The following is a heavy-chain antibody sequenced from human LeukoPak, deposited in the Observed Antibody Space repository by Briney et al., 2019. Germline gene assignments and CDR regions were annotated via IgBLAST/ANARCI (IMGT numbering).Heavy chain of an antibody. CDR3: AKSSGIITIGY. V-gene: IGHV1-2*02. CDR1: GYTFTSNY. D-gene: IGHD3-10*01. Sequence: ASVKVSCKAFGYTFTSNYMHWVRQAPGQGLEWMGWINPNSGGTNYAQKFQGRVTMTRDTSTSTVYMELSSLRSEDTAVYYCAKSSGIITIGYWGQGTLVTVSS. CDR2: INPNSGGT. J-gene: IGHJ4*02.